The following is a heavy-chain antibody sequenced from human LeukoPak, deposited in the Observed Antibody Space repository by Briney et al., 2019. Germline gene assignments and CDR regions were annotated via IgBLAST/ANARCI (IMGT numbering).Heavy chain of an antibody. J-gene: IGHJ4*02. Sequence: SVKVSCKASGGNFNSYAISWVRQAPGQALEWVGEIIPMFGTTNYAQKFQGRVTITTDESTNTAYMELSSLRSEDTAVYYCARVLQLGFDYWGQGTLVTVSS. CDR1: GGNFNSYA. CDR2: IIPMFGTT. V-gene: IGHV1-69*05. D-gene: IGHD4-11*01. CDR3: ARVLQLGFDY.